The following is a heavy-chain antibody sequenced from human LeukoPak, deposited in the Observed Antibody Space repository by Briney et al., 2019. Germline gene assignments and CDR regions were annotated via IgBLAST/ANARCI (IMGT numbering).Heavy chain of an antibody. CDR3: ARDHDYDILTGYSLQFDY. D-gene: IGHD3-9*01. J-gene: IGHJ4*02. CDR2: ISYDGSNK. Sequence: GGSLRLSCAASGFTFSSYGMHWVRQAPGKGLEWVAVISYDGSNKYYAGSVKGRFTISRDNSKNTLYLQMNSLRAEDTAVYHCARDHDYDILTGYSLQFDYWGQGTLVTVSS. CDR1: GFTFSSYG. V-gene: IGHV3-30*03.